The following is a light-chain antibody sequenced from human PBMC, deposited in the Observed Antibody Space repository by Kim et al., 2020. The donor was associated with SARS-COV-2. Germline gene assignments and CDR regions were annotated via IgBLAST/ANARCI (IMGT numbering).Light chain of an antibody. CDR1: QSVASNY. CDR3: QQYGTSPCT. J-gene: IGKJ2*02. CDR2: DAS. Sequence: IVLTQSPGTLSLSPGETATLSCRASQSVASNYLAWYQQKPGQAPRLLIFDASTRATGISDRFSGSGSGTDFSLTISRLEPEDFAVYYCQQYGTSPCTCGQGTKLEI. V-gene: IGKV3-20*01.